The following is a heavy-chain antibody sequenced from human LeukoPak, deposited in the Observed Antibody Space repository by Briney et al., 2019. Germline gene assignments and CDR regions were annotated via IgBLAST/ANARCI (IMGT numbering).Heavy chain of an antibody. J-gene: IGHJ4*02. D-gene: IGHD6-13*01. CDR1: GFTFSSYS. Sequence: PGGSLRLSCAASGFTFSSYSMNWVRQAPGKGLEWVSVISGSASATYYADSVKGRFTISRDNSKNTLYLQMNSLRAEDTAVYYCAKRSPYSSSWLSPLFDYWGQGTLVT. CDR3: AKRSPYSSSWLSPLFDY. CDR2: ISGSASAT. V-gene: IGHV3-23*01.